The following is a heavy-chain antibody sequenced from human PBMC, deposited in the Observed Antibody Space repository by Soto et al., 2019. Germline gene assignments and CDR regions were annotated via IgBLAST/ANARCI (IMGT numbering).Heavy chain of an antibody. CDR1: GDSITSSKHY. V-gene: IGHV4-61*05. D-gene: IGHD3-3*01. CDR3: ARGGWRHIDY. CDR2: IYYSGST. J-gene: IGHJ4*02. Sequence: SETLSLTCTVSGDSITSSKHYWSWFRQHPGKGLEWIGYIYYSGSTNYNPSLKSRVTISVDTSKNQFSLKLSSVTAADTAVYYCARGGWRHIDYWGQGTLVNVSS.